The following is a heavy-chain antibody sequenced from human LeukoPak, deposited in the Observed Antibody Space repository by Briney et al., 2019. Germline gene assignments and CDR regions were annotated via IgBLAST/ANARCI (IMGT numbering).Heavy chain of an antibody. Sequence: GASVKVSCKASGFTFTSSAVQWMRQARGQRLEWIGWIVVGSGNTNYAQKFQERVTITRDMSTSTAYMELSSLRSEDTAVYYCAAVRGGGRAFDIWGQGTMVTVSS. CDR1: GFTFTSSA. V-gene: IGHV1-58*01. J-gene: IGHJ3*02. D-gene: IGHD3-16*01. CDR2: IVVGSGNT. CDR3: AAVRGGGRAFDI.